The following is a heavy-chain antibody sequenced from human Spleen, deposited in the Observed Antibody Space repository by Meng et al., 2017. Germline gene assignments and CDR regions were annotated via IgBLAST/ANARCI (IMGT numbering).Heavy chain of an antibody. CDR2: IYPSGST. CDR1: GGSISSSNW. CDR3: AKVHSNSPYFDY. V-gene: IGHV4-4*02. D-gene: IGHD4-11*01. Sequence: QVQRAELGPGLVKPSGTLSLTCAVSGGSISSSNWWTWVRLPPGKGLEWIGEIYPSGSTNYNPSLKSRVTISVDKSKNQFSLKLSSVTAADTAVYYCAKVHSNSPYFDYWGQGTLVTVSS. J-gene: IGHJ4*02.